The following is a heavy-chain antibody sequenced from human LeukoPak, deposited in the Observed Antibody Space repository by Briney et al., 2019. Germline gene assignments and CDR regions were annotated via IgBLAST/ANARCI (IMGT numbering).Heavy chain of an antibody. D-gene: IGHD3-22*01. J-gene: IGHJ4*02. Sequence: GGSLRLSCAASGFTFTSYAMNWVRQAPGKGLEWVSSISSSSRDINYADSVKGRFTISRGNAWNSLYLQMNSLRAEDTAVYYCARDSDSSGHYYMDYFDYWGQGALVTVSS. CDR1: GFTFTSYA. CDR2: ISSSSRDI. CDR3: ARDSDSSGHYYMDYFDY. V-gene: IGHV3-21*01.